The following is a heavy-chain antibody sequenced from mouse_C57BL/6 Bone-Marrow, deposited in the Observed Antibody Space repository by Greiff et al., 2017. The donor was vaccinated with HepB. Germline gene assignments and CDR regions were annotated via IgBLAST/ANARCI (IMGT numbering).Heavy chain of an antibody. D-gene: IGHD1-1*01. J-gene: IGHJ1*03. CDR2: ISYDGSN. CDR3: ARKRILRGYFDV. CDR1: GYSITSGYY. Sequence: EVKLVESGPGLVKPSQSLSLTCSVTGYSITSGYYWNWIRQFPGNKLEWMGYISYDGSNNYNPSLKNRISITRDTSKNQFFLKLNSVTTEDTATYYCARKRILRGYFDVWGTGTTVTVSS. V-gene: IGHV3-6*01.